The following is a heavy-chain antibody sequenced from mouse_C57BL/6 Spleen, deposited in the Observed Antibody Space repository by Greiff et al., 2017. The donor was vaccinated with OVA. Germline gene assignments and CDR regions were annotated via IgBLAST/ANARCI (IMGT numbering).Heavy chain of an antibody. V-gene: IGHV1-26*01. J-gene: IGHJ2*01. D-gene: IGHD1-1*01. CDR3: ARVRDYYGSSYYFDY. CDR1: GYTFTDYY. Sequence: EVQLQQSGPELVKPGASVKISCKASGYTFTDYYMNWVKQSHGKSLEWIGDINPNNGGTSYNQKFKGKATLTVDKSSSTAYMELRSLTSEDSAVYYCARVRDYYGSSYYFDYWGQGTTLTVSS. CDR2: INPNNGGT.